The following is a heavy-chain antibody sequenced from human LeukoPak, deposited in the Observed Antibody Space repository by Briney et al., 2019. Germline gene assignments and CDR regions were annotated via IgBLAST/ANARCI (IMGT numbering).Heavy chain of an antibody. D-gene: IGHD1-26*01. CDR1: GGIFSSYA. J-gene: IGHJ4*02. CDR3: AREYSGSYPYYLDY. Sequence: SVKVSCKASGGIFSSYAISWVRQAPGQGLEWMGGIIPILGTANYAQKFQGRVTITADESTSTAYMELSSLRSEDTAVYYCAREYSGSYPYYLDYWGQGTLVTVSS. V-gene: IGHV1-69*01. CDR2: IIPILGTA.